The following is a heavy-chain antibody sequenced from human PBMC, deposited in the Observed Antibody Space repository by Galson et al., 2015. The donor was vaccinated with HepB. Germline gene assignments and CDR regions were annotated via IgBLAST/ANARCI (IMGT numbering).Heavy chain of an antibody. CDR3: ARGDDEAKLLLWFGESTKFDY. J-gene: IGHJ4*02. V-gene: IGHV1-46*01. CDR2: INPSGGST. Sequence: SVKVSCKASGYTFTSYYMHWVRQAPGQGLEWMGIINPSGGSTSYAQKFQGRVTMTRDTSTSTVYMELSSLRSEDTAVYYCARGDDEAKLLLWFGESTKFDYWGQGTLVTVSS. D-gene: IGHD3-10*01. CDR1: GYTFTSYY.